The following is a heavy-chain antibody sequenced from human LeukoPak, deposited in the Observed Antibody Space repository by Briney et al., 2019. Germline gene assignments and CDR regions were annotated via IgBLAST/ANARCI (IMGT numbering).Heavy chain of an antibody. CDR1: GFTFSSYA. V-gene: IGHV3-30-3*01. D-gene: IGHD4-17*01. CDR3: AREWHVVDYGEGLDY. CDR2: ISYDGSNK. Sequence: PGGSLRLSCAASGFTFSSYAMHWVRQAPGKGLEWVAVISYDGSNKYYADSVKGRFTISRDNSKNTLYLQMNSLRAEDTAVYYCAREWHVVDYGEGLDYWGQGTLVTVSS. J-gene: IGHJ4*02.